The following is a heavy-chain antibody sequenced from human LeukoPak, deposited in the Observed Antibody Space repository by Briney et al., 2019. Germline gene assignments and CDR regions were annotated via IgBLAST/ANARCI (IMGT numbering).Heavy chain of an antibody. Sequence: GRSLRLSCAASGLSFSSYWTSWDRQAPGKGLEWVANTNQDGSAKNYAASVRGRFTTSRDNAGNSLYLQMNSLRAEDTAVYYCARKGFLDYWGQGTLVTVSS. CDR3: ARKGFLDY. V-gene: IGHV3-7*01. CDR2: TNQDGSAK. J-gene: IGHJ4*02. CDR1: GLSFSSYW. D-gene: IGHD2/OR15-2a*01.